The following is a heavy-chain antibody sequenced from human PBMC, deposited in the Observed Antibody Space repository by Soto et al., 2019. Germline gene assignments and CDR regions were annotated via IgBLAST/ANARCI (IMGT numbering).Heavy chain of an antibody. CDR1: GGSLRGSY. CDR3: ARGHIPVYGPVPDYFDS. J-gene: IGHJ4*02. D-gene: IGHD2-21*01. Sequence: QVHLQQWGAGLLKPWETLSLTCGVYGGSLRGSYWSWIRQPPGKALEWLGKVTHSGSTTFNPPLKSRVSVSVDTSDNQFSLKLTSVTAADTAVYYCARGHIPVYGPVPDYFDSWGQVTLVTVSS. V-gene: IGHV4-34*02. CDR2: VTHSGST.